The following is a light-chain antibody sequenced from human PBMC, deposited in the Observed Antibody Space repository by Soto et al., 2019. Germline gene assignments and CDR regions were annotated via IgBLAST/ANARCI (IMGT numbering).Light chain of an antibody. CDR2: RNN. Sequence: QSVLTQPPSASGTPGQRVTISCSGSSSNIGSNYVYWYQQLPGTAPKLLIYRNNQRPSGVPDRFSGSKSGTSASLAISGLRSEYEADYYCAAWDDSLHVVFGGGTKLTVL. CDR1: SSNIGSNY. J-gene: IGLJ2*01. CDR3: AAWDDSLHVV. V-gene: IGLV1-47*01.